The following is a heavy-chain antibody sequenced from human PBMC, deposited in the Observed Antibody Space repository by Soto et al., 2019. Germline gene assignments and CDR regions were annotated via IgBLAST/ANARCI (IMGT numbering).Heavy chain of an antibody. J-gene: IGHJ6*02. V-gene: IGHV4-61*08. CDR3: SRDRGYGFWTGYYGMDV. CDR1: GGSVRSDDSY. D-gene: IGHD3-3*01. CDR2: ILYSRGT. Sequence: QVQLQESGPGLVKPSETLSLTCTLSGGSVRSDDSYWSWIRQAPGKGLEWIGYILYSRGTNYNPSLKSRVSISVDTSKNQFSLNMTSATAADAAVYYCSRDRGYGFWTGYYGMDVWGQGTTVTVSS.